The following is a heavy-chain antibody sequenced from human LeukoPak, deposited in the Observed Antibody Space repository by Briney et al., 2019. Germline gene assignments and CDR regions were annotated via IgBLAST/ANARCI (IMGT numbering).Heavy chain of an antibody. CDR3: ARDLHSSGWHVGSAGY. CDR1: GFTFSSYG. CDR2: IWYDGSNK. Sequence: GRSLRLSCAASGFTFSSYGMHWVRQAPGKGLEWVAVIWYDGSNKYYADSVKGRFTMSRDNSKNTLYLQLTSLRAEDTAVHYCARDLHSSGWHVGSAGYWGQGTLVTVSS. D-gene: IGHD6-19*01. J-gene: IGHJ4*02. V-gene: IGHV3-33*01.